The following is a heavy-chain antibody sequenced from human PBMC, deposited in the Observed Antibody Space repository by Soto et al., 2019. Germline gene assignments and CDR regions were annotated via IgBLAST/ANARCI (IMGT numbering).Heavy chain of an antibody. V-gene: IGHV4-38-2*01. CDR3: ARGGSSDWQVAFDF. J-gene: IGHJ3*01. Sequence: PSETLSLTCAVSGGSIISNYWWARIRQSPGEGLVWIGSIYHSGTTYYNPSLESRVIISVDTSESRFALRLTSVTAADTAVYYCARGGSSDWQVAFDFWGQGTMVTVSS. D-gene: IGHD6-19*01. CDR2: IYHSGTT. CDR1: GGSIISNYW.